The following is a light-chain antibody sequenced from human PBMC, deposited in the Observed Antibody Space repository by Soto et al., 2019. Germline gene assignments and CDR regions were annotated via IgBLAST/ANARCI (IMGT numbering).Light chain of an antibody. CDR1: SSDVGGYNY. Sequence: QSALTQPASVSGSPGQSITISCTGTSSDVGGYNYVSWYQQHPGKATKLMIYEVSNRPSGVSIRFSGSKSGNTASLTITGLLAEDEADYYCSSYTSSSTLVFGTGTKLTVL. CDR2: EVS. V-gene: IGLV2-14*01. CDR3: SSYTSSSTLV. J-gene: IGLJ1*01.